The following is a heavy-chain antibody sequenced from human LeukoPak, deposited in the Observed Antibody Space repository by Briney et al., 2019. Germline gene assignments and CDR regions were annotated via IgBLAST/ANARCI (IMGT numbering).Heavy chain of an antibody. Sequence: PGGSLRLSCAASGFTFSSYWMSWVRQAPGKGLEWVASIKQDGSEKYYVDSVKGRFTISRDNAKNSLYLQMNSLRAEDTAVYYCAREDRSGDFGYWGQGTLVTVSS. CDR3: AREDRSGDFGY. CDR2: IKQDGSEK. J-gene: IGHJ4*02. V-gene: IGHV3-7*01. CDR1: GFTFSSYW. D-gene: IGHD3-22*01.